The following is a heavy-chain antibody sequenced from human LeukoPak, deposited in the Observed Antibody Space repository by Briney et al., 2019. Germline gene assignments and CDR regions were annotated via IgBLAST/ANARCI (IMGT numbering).Heavy chain of an antibody. J-gene: IGHJ4*02. CDR3: AKRGMKLGDYPYYFDY. CDR2: ISGSGGST. Sequence: PRGSLRLSCAASGFTFSSYAMSWVRQAPGKGLEWVSAISGSGGSTYYADSVKGRFTISRDNSKNTLYLQMNSLRAEDTAVYYCAKRGMKLGDYPYYFDYWGQGTLVTVSS. V-gene: IGHV3-23*01. CDR1: GFTFSSYA. D-gene: IGHD4-17*01.